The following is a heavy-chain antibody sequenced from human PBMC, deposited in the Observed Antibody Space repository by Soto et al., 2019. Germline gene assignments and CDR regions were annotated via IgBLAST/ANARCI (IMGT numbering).Heavy chain of an antibody. D-gene: IGHD3-22*01. V-gene: IGHV3-30-3*01. CDR2: ISYDGSNK. Sequence: GSLILCCAASGFTFSSYAMHWVRQAAGKGLEWVAVISYDGSNKYYADSVKGRFTISRDNSKNTLYLQMNSLRAEDTAVYYCARDPIVVVITPNYFDYWGQGTLVTVSS. CDR1: GFTFSSYA. J-gene: IGHJ4*02. CDR3: ARDPIVVVITPNYFDY.